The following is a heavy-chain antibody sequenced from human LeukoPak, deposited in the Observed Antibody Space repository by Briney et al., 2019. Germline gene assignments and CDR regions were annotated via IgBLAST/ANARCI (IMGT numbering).Heavy chain of an antibody. CDR1: GFTFSSYW. D-gene: IGHD2-2*01. Sequence: AGSLRLSCAASGFTFSSYWMSWVRQAPGKGLEWVANIKQDGSEKYYVDSVKGRFTISRDNAKNSLYLQMNSLRAEDTAVYYCARVFEVPTGMGLDYWGQGTLVTVSS. J-gene: IGHJ4*02. CDR3: ARVFEVPTGMGLDY. CDR2: IKQDGSEK. V-gene: IGHV3-7*01.